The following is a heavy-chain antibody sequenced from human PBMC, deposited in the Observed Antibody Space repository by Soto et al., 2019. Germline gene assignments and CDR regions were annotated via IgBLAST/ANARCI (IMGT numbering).Heavy chain of an antibody. Sequence: QVQLVQSGAEVKKPGSSVKVSCKASGGTFSSYSINWVRQAPGQGLEWMGEIIPIFGTANYAQKFQGRVTITAGESTSTAYLELRSLRSEDTAVYYCAGDGGRHPGGIDYWGQGTLVTVSS. CDR2: IIPIFGTA. V-gene: IGHV1-69*01. CDR3: AGDGGRHPGGIDY. D-gene: IGHD1-26*01. CDR1: GGTFSSYS. J-gene: IGHJ4*02.